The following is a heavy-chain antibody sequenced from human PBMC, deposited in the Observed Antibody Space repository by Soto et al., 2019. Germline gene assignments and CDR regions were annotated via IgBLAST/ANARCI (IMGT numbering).Heavy chain of an antibody. CDR1: GFTFDDYA. V-gene: IGHV3-9*01. J-gene: IGHJ4*02. Sequence: PGGSLRLSCVASGFTFDDYAMHWVRQIPRKGLQWVSGISWSTSSIGYGASLRGRFLISRDNANNSLYQQMNDLRPEDTALYYCGKASSSNSWSPIDYWGQGTMVTVSS. CDR2: ISWSTSSI. D-gene: IGHD3-3*01. CDR3: GKASSSNSWSPIDY.